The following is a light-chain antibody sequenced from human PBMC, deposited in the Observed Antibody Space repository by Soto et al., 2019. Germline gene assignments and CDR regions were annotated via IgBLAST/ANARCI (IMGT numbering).Light chain of an antibody. Sequence: ETVLTQSPGTLSLSPGERAILSCRASQSISNYLGWYQQKPGQAPRLLIYHTSRRATGIPARFSGSGSGTDFTLTINRMEPEDFAVYYCQQYGTALYTFGQGTKLEIK. CDR2: HTS. CDR1: QSISNY. CDR3: QQYGTALYT. J-gene: IGKJ2*01. V-gene: IGKV3-20*01.